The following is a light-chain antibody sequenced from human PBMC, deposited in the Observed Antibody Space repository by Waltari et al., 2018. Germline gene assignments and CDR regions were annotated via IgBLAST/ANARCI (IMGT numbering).Light chain of an antibody. CDR2: KAF. J-gene: IGKJ2*01. Sequence: DIQVTQSPSTLSASLGDRVTITCRASQSISSWLAWYQQKPEKAPKILIKKAFSLESGFPSRFTGSGSGTEFSLTISSLQPDDFATYDCQQYNNYPYTVGQGTKLEIK. V-gene: IGKV1-5*03. CDR1: QSISSW. CDR3: QQYNNYPYT.